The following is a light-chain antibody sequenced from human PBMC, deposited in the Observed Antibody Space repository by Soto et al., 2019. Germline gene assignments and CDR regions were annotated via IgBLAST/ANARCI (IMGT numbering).Light chain of an antibody. CDR2: GNY. J-gene: IGLJ2*01. Sequence: QSVLTQPPSVSGAPGQRVTIPCTGNSSNLGAGYDVHWYQQLPGTAPKLVIYGNYQRPSGVPDRFSGSKSGTSASLAISGLRSEDEADFYCAAWDDSLSVVVFGGGTKLTVL. V-gene: IGLV1-40*01. CDR3: AAWDDSLSVVV. CDR1: SSNLGAGYD.